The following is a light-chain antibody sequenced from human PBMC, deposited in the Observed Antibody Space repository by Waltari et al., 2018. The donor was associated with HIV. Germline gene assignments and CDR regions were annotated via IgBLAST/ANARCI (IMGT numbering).Light chain of an antibody. CDR3: QQAKSFPHT. CDR1: KGIDTS. CDR2: AAS. V-gene: IGKV1-12*01. J-gene: IGKJ4*02. Sequence: DIQMTQSPLFVSASVGDRVSITCRASKGIDTSLAWSQRRPGKVPNLLIYAASRMERGVPSRFSGSGSGTVFILNITDLQPEDLATYYCQQAKSFPHTFGGGTRV.